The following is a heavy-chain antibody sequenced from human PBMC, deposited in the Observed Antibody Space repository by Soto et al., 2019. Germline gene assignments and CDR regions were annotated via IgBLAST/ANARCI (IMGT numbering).Heavy chain of an antibody. V-gene: IGHV3-23*01. D-gene: IGHD2-15*01. J-gene: IGHJ4*02. CDR1: GFTFSNYA. CDR3: AKWTGRYCSGGRCYLDDPFDY. CDR2: ISGSAAST. Sequence: EVHLLESGGDLVQPGGSLRLSCAASGFTFSNYAMSWVSQAPGKGLDWVSGISGSAASTFYADSVKGRFTISRDNSKSTLYLQMNSLRAEDTAVYYCAKWTGRYCSGGRCYLDDPFDYWGQGTRVTVSS.